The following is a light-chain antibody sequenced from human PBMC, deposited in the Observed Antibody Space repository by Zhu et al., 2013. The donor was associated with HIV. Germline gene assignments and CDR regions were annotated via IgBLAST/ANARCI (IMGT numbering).Light chain of an antibody. J-gene: IGKJ1*01. V-gene: IGKV1-5*01. CDR1: QSISSW. Sequence: DIQMTQSPSTLSASVGDRVTITCRASQSISSWLAWYQQKPGKAPKLLIYDASSLESEVPSRFSGSGSGTEFTLAISSLQPDDFATYYCQHYNSYSGTFGQGTKVEIK. CDR3: QHYNSYSGT. CDR2: DAS.